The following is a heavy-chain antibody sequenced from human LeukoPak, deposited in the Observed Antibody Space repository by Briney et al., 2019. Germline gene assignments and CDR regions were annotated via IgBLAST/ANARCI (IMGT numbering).Heavy chain of an antibody. D-gene: IGHD3-22*01. Sequence: GGSLRLSCAASGFTFSSYSMHWVRQAPGKGLEWVSSISSSSSNIYYADSVKGRFTISRDNSKNTLYLQMNSLRAEDTAVYYCARVPGYYDSSGYPLTYYYYGMDVWGQGTTVTVSS. CDR3: ARVPGYYDSSGYPLTYYYYGMDV. CDR1: GFTFSSYS. CDR2: ISSSSSNI. V-gene: IGHV3-21*01. J-gene: IGHJ6*02.